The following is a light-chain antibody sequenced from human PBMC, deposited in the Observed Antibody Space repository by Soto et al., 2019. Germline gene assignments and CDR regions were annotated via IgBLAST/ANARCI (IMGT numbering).Light chain of an antibody. CDR1: QSVSSSY. CDR2: GAS. Sequence: IVLTQSPGTLSLSPGERATLSCRASQSVSSSYLAWYQQKPGQAPRLLIYGASSRATGIPGRFSGSGSGTDFTLTISRLEPGDFAVYYCQQYVTSPPGTFGQGTKVEIK. J-gene: IGKJ1*01. CDR3: QQYVTSPPGT. V-gene: IGKV3-20*01.